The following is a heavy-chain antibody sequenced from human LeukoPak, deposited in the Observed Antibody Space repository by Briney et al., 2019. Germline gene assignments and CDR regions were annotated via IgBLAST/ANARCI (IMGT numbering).Heavy chain of an antibody. J-gene: IGHJ4*02. Sequence: SETLSLTCTVSGASITGSGYYWGWIRQHPGKGLEWIGYIYYSGSTFYNPSLKSRVTISVDTSKNQFSLKLNSVTAADTAVYYCARGGPNGSGTYYNVKFDYWGQGTLVTVSS. D-gene: IGHD3-10*01. V-gene: IGHV4-31*03. CDR1: GASITGSGYY. CDR3: ARGGPNGSGTYYNVKFDY. CDR2: IYYSGST.